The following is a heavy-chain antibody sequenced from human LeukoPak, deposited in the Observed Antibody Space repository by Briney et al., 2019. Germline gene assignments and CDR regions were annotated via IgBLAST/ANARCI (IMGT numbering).Heavy chain of an antibody. V-gene: IGHV1-3*01. CDR1: GYTFTSYA. Sequence: ASVKVSCKASGYTFTSYAMHWVRQAPGQRLEWMGWINAGNGNTKYSQGFQGRVTITRDTSASTAYMELRSLRSDDTAVYYCARADRYSGYSELMDYWGQGTLVTVSS. J-gene: IGHJ4*02. CDR2: INAGNGNT. CDR3: ARADRYSGYSELMDY. D-gene: IGHD5-12*01.